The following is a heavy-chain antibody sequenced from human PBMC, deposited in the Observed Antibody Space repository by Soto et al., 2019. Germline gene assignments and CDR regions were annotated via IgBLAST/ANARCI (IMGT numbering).Heavy chain of an antibody. V-gene: IGHV4-4*07. Sequence: QVQLQESGPGLVKASETLSLSCTVSGHSISADYWSWIRQPAGKRLEWIGRVDASGTTNNHSSLKSRVTMSVATSKNQFFLKVMSVTAADTAMYFCARDVGGSVVPHWFDPWGQGALVTVSS. CDR3: ARDVGGSVVPHWFDP. CDR2: VDASGTT. J-gene: IGHJ5*02. CDR1: GHSISADY. D-gene: IGHD3-22*01.